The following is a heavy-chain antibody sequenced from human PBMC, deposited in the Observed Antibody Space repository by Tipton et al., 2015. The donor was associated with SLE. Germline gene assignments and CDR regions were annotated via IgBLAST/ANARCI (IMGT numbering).Heavy chain of an antibody. D-gene: IGHD1-26*01. CDR3: ARRGVGATSGLDV. Sequence: QSGAEVKKPGASVKVSCKASGYTFISFLMHWVRQAPGQRPEWMGWINAGTGYTKYSQRFQGRVTITRDTSANTAYMEVRSLASEDPAVYYCARRGVGATSGLDVWGQGTTVTVS. J-gene: IGHJ6*02. CDR2: INAGTGYT. CDR1: GYTFISFL. V-gene: IGHV1-3*01.